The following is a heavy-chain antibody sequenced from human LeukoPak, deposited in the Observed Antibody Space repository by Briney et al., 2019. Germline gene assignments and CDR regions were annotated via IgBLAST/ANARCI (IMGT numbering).Heavy chain of an antibody. CDR3: ARVGSRTPDSNWFDP. CDR2: MNPNSGNT. CDR1: GYTLTSYD. Sequence: ASVKVSCKASGYTLTSYDINWVRQATGQGLEWMGWMNPNSGNTGYAQKFQGRVTMTRNTSISTAYMELSSLRSADTAVYYCARVGSRTPDSNWFDPWGQGTLVTVSS. J-gene: IGHJ5*02. V-gene: IGHV1-8*01. D-gene: IGHD5-12*01.